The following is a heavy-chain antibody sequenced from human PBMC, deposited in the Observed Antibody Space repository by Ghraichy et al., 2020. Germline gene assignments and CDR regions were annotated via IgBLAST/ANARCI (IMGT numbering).Heavy chain of an antibody. Sequence: GGSLRLSCDASGFNFAEYTMHWVRQAPGKGLEWVSLIKWNGAGAYYAGSVQGRFSISRDNGKNSLYLQMDSLRTEDTALYYCAKGGDGWYYFDSWGQGTLVTVSS. CDR1: GFNFAEYT. CDR2: IKWNGAGA. J-gene: IGHJ4*02. CDR3: AKGGDGWYYFDS. V-gene: IGHV3-43*01. D-gene: IGHD6-19*01.